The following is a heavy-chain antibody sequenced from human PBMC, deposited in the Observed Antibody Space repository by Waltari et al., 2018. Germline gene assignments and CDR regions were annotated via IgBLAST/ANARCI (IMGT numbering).Heavy chain of an antibody. V-gene: IGHV1-69*04. J-gene: IGHJ4*02. Sequence: QVQLVQSGAEVKKPGSSVKVSCKASGGTFSSYAISWVRQAPGQGLEWMGGIIPILGIANNAQKFQGRVTITADESTSTAYMELRSLRSEDTAVYYCARDQGYYGSGSYSPAGSAFDYWGQRTLVTVSS. CDR2: IIPILGIA. CDR3: ARDQGYYGSGSYSPAGSAFDY. CDR1: GGTFSSYA. D-gene: IGHD3-10*01.